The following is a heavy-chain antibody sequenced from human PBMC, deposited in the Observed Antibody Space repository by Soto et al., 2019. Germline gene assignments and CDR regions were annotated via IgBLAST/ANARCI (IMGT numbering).Heavy chain of an antibody. CDR2: IIPIWGTA. V-gene: IGHV1-69*06. Sequence: ASVKVSCKASGGTFSSYGISWLRQAPGQGLEWMGGIIPIWGTANYAQKFQGRVTMTADKSTSTAYMELSSLKSEDTAVYYCARAVYSGSYGYYYYYGMDVWGQGTTVTVSS. CDR1: GGTFSSYG. CDR3: ARAVYSGSYGYYYYYGMDV. D-gene: IGHD1-26*01. J-gene: IGHJ6*02.